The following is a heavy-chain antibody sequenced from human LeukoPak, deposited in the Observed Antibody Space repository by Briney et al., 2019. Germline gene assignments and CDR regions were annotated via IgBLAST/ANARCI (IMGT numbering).Heavy chain of an antibody. CDR1: GYTFTSYG. D-gene: IGHD3-3*01. J-gene: IGHJ5*02. Sequence: ASVKVSCKASGYTFTSYGISWVRQAPGQRLEWMGWISAYNGNTNYAQKLQGRVTMTTDTSTSTAYMELRSLRSDDTAVYYCARGYYDFWSGYFNWFDPWGQGTLVTVSS. V-gene: IGHV1-18*01. CDR3: ARGYYDFWSGYFNWFDP. CDR2: ISAYNGNT.